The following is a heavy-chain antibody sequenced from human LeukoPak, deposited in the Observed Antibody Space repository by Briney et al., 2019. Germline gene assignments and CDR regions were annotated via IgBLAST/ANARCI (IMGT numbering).Heavy chain of an antibody. V-gene: IGHV3-74*01. CDR1: GFTFSSYA. CDR3: ARVEYSSGWYDY. CDR2: INSDGSST. D-gene: IGHD6-19*01. Sequence: GGSLRLSCVASGFTFSSYAMSWVRQTPGKGLVWVSRINSDGSSTNYADSVKGRFTISRDNAKNTLYLQMNSLRAEDTAVYYCARVEYSSGWYDYWGQGTLVTVSS. J-gene: IGHJ4*02.